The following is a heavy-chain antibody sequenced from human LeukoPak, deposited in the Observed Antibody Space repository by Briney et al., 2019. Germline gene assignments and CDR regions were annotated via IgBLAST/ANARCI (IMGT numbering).Heavy chain of an antibody. D-gene: IGHD3-3*01. J-gene: IGHJ4*02. V-gene: IGHV4-39*01. Sequence: SETLSLTCTVSGGSISSSSYYWGWIRQPPGKGLEWIGSIYYSGSTYYNPSLKSRVTISVDTSKNQFSLKLSSVTAADTAVYYCASRRYDFWRVHFDYWGQGTLVTVSS. CDR2: IYYSGST. CDR3: ASRRYDFWRVHFDY. CDR1: GGSISSSSYY.